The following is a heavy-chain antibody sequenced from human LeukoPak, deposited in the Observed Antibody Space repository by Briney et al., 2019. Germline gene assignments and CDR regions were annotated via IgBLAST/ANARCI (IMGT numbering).Heavy chain of an antibody. CDR3: ARGRISVRGVIIPDY. V-gene: IGHV4-61*02. Sequence: PSETLSLTCTVSGGSISSGSYYWSWVRQPAGTGLEWLGRIYTSGSTNYNPSRKSRVTISVNTSKNQFSLKLSSVTAADTAVYYCARGRISVRGVIIPDYWGQGTLVTVSS. CDR1: GGSISSGSYY. CDR2: IYTSGST. D-gene: IGHD3-10*01. J-gene: IGHJ4*02.